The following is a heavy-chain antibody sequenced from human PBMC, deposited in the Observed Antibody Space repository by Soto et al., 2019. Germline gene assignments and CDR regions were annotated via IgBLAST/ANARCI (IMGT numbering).Heavy chain of an antibody. CDR3: AKTIAAAGIRTPSPLI. D-gene: IGHD6-13*01. J-gene: IGHJ4*02. CDR2: ISGSGGST. CDR1: GFTFSSYA. V-gene: IGHV3-23*01. Sequence: GGSLRLSCAASGFTFSSYAMSWVRQAPGKGLEWVSAISGSGGSTYYADSVKGRFTISRDNSKNTLYLQMNSLRAEDTAVYYCAKTIAAAGIRTPSPLIWGQGTLVTVSS.